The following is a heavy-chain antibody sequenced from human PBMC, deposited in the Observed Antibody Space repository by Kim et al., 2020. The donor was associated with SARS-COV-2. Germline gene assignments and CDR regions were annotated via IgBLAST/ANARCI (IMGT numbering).Heavy chain of an antibody. CDR2: INTNTGNP. J-gene: IGHJ5*02. Sequence: ASVKVSCKASGYTFTSYAMSWVRQAPGQALEWMGWINTNTGNPTYARGFTGRFVFSLDTSVSTAYLQITSLKAEDTAIYYCEKSVATSEYSWFDPWGQGTLVIVSS. V-gene: IGHV7-4-1*02. D-gene: IGHD5-12*01. CDR1: GYTFTSYA. CDR3: EKSVATSEYSWFDP.